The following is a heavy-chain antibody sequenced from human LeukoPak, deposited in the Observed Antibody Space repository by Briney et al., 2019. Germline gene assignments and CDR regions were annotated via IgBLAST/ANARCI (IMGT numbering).Heavy chain of an antibody. D-gene: IGHD3-22*01. CDR1: GFTFSSYG. Sequence: TGGSLRLSCAASGFTFSSYGMHWVRQAPGKGLEWVVVISYDGSNKYYADSVKGRFTISRDNSKNTLYLQMNSLRAEDTAVYYCAKDTDSSGWAFDIWGQGTMVTVSS. J-gene: IGHJ3*02. CDR2: ISYDGSNK. V-gene: IGHV3-30*18. CDR3: AKDTDSSGWAFDI.